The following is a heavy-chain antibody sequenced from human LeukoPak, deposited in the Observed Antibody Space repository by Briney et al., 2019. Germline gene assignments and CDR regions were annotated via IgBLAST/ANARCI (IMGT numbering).Heavy chain of an antibody. V-gene: IGHV3-30*18. J-gene: IGHJ4*02. CDR1: GFTFRSYG. Sequence: PGRSLRLSCAASGFTFRSYGMHWVRQAPGKGLEWVAVISHDGSNKYYADSVKGRFTISRDNSKKTLYLQMNSLRAEDTAVYYCAKARWSAALYYFDYWGQGTLVTVSS. CDR2: ISHDGSNK. CDR3: AKARWSAALYYFDY. D-gene: IGHD6-13*01.